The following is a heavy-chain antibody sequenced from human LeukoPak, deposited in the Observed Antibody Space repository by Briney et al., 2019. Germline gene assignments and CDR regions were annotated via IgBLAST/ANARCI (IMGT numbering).Heavy chain of an antibody. CDR3: ARGGSRQISSSDFDF. V-gene: IGHV4-59*01. Sequence: SETLSLTCTVSGGSFKSYYWNWIRRSPGKGLEWIGYIYYSGSTNYNPSLKSRVTMSVDTSKTQFSLRLSPVTTADTAVYYCARGGSRQISSSDFDFWGQGTLVTVSS. CDR2: IYYSGST. CDR1: GGSFKSYY. D-gene: IGHD6-6*01. J-gene: IGHJ4*02.